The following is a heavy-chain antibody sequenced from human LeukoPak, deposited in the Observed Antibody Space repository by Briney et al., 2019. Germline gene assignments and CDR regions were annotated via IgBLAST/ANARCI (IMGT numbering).Heavy chain of an antibody. V-gene: IGHV1-8*01. CDR1: GYTFTSDD. CDR3: ARSPTGLRQRNDF. J-gene: IGHJ4*02. CDR2: MNPNSGNT. Sequence: GASVKVSCKTSGYTFTSDDINWVRQATGQGLEWMGWMNPNSGNTGYAQKFQGRVTMTRNTSISTAYMELSSLRSEDTAIYYCARSPTGLRQRNDFWGQGTLVTVSS. D-gene: IGHD4-17*01.